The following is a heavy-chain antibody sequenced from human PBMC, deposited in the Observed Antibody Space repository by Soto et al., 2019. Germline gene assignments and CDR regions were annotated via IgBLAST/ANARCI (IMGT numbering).Heavy chain of an antibody. CDR2: VHYSGST. D-gene: IGHD2-15*01. J-gene: IGHJ5*02. CDR1: GYSISSGYH. V-gene: IGHV4-38-2*02. Sequence: SETLSLTCTVSGYSISSGYHWAWIRQPPGKGLEWLGSVHYSGSTYYNPSLKSRLTISVDKSKNQFSLNLSSVTAADTAVYYCARQDRVVAEGRWFDPWGQGTLVTVSS. CDR3: ARQDRVVAEGRWFDP.